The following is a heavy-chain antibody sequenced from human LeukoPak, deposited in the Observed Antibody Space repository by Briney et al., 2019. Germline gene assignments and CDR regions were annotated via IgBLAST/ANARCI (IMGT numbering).Heavy chain of an antibody. V-gene: IGHV4-38-2*02. CDR2: THHSGST. CDR1: GYSISSGYH. CDR3: VRGRNWNADFVDY. J-gene: IGHJ4*02. Sequence: SETLSLMCTVSGYSISSGYHWGWIRQPPGKGLEWIGNTHHSGSTNYNPSLKSRVTISIDTSKNQFSLKLISVTAADTAVYYCVRGRNWNADFVDYWGQGTLLIVSS. D-gene: IGHD1-1*01.